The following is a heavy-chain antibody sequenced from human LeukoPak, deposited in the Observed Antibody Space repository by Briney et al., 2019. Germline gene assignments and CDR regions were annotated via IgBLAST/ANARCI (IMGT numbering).Heavy chain of an antibody. V-gene: IGHV3-53*01. D-gene: IGHD2-21*01. CDR1: GFTVGTNS. CDR2: IYSGGST. Sequence: PGGSLRLSCAASGFTVGTNSMSWVRQSPGKGLEWVPVIYSGGSTYYADSVNGRFTISRDNSRNTLLLQMNSLRAEDTALYYCASAREYCGSAECYEYFQHWGQGTLVAVSS. CDR3: ASAREYCGSAECYEYFQH. J-gene: IGHJ1*01.